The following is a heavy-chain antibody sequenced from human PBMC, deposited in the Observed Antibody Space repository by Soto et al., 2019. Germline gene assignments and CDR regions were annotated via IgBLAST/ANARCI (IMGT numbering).Heavy chain of an antibody. CDR1: GGTFSSYT. J-gene: IGHJ5*02. V-gene: IGHV1-69*02. D-gene: IGHD2-15*01. CDR2: IIPILGIA. CDR3: ARGGGGDIVVVVAATWFDP. Sequence: QVQLVQSGAEVKKPGSSVKVSCKASGGTFSSYTISWVRQAPGQGLEWMGRIIPILGIANYAQKFQGRVTITADKSTSPASVGLSRLRSEETAGYYWARGGGGDIVVVVAATWFDPWGQGTLVTVSS.